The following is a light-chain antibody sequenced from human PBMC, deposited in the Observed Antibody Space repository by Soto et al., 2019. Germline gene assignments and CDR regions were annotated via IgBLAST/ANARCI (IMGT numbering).Light chain of an antibody. CDR2: DVS. CDR3: SSYTGGSTYV. V-gene: IGLV2-14*01. J-gene: IGLJ1*01. Sequence: QSVLTQPASVSGSPGQSITISCTGTSSDIGGYKYVSWYQQHPGKAPKLMIYDVSNRPSGVSNRFSGSKSGNTATLTISGLHGEDEAEYYCSSYTGGSTYVFGTGTKVTLL. CDR1: SSDIGGYKY.